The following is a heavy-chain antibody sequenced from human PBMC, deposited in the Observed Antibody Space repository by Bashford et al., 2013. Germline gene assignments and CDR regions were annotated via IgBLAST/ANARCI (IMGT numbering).Heavy chain of an antibody. CDR3: ARVKVDYGGNSDLLYGMDV. D-gene: IGHD4-23*01. J-gene: IGHJ6*02. V-gene: IGHV4-31*03. CDR1: GGSISSDAYY. Sequence: SETLSLTCTVSGGSISSDAYYWSWIRQHPGKGLEWIGYIYYSGFTYYNPSLKSRVTISLDTSKNQFSLKLSSVTAADTAVYYCARVKVDYGGNSDLLYGMDVVGPRDHGHRLL. CDR2: IYYSGFT.